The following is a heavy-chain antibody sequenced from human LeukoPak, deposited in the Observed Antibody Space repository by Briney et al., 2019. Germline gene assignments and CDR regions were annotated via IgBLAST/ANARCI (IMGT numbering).Heavy chain of an antibody. CDR2: ISYDGSNK. D-gene: IGHD3-16*01. J-gene: IGHJ2*01. Sequence: PGGSLRLSCAASGFTFNIYWMSWVRQAPGKGLEWVAVISYDGSNKYYADSVKGRFSISRDNSKNTLYLQMSSLRAEDTAVYYCVKVGEGVWYFDLWGRGTLVTVSS. CDR3: VKVGEGVWYFDL. CDR1: GFTFNIYW. V-gene: IGHV3-30*14.